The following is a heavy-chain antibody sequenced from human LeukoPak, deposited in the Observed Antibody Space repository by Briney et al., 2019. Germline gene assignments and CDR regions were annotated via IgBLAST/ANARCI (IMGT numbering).Heavy chain of an antibody. D-gene: IGHD6-13*01. CDR1: GYSFTSYW. Sequence: GESLKISGKGSGYSFTSYWIGWVRQMPGKGLEWMGIIYPGDSDTRYSPSFQGQVTISADKSISTAYLQWSSLKASDTAMYYCASSIAAAHDAFDIWGQGTMVTVSS. J-gene: IGHJ3*02. V-gene: IGHV5-51*01. CDR3: ASSIAAAHDAFDI. CDR2: IYPGDSDT.